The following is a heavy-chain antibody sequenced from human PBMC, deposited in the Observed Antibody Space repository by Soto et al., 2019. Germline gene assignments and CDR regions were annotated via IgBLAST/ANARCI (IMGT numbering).Heavy chain of an antibody. CDR2: IIPIFGTA. CDR1: GGTFSSYA. J-gene: IGHJ4*02. D-gene: IGHD3-22*01. Sequence: SVKVSCKASGGTFSSYAISWVRQAPGQGLEWMGGIIPIFGTANYAQKFQGRVTITADESTSTAYMELSSLRSEDTAVYYCARGGYFDSSNYLAYWGLGTLVTVPQ. CDR3: ARGGYFDSSNYLAY. V-gene: IGHV1-69*13.